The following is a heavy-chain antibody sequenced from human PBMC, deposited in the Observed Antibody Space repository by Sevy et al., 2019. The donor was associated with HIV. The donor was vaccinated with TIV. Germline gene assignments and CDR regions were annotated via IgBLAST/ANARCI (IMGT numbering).Heavy chain of an antibody. CDR1: GFTFSSYS. CDR3: ARPSHERGDDY. V-gene: IGHV3-21*01. CDR2: ISSSSSYI. Sequence: GGSLRLSCAASGFTFSSYSMNWVRQAPGKGLEWVSSISSSSSYIYYADSVKGRFTISRDNAKNSLYLQMNSLRAEDTAAYYCARPSHERGDDYWGQGTLVTVSS. D-gene: IGHD3-16*01. J-gene: IGHJ4*02.